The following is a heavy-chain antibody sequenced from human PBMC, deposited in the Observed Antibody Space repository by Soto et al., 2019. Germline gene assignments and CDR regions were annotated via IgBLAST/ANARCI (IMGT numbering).Heavy chain of an antibody. V-gene: IGHV3-48*01. CDR2: ISSSSSTI. CDR1: ETTFISYS. CDR3: ASCWLLLSY. J-gene: IGHJ4*02. D-gene: IGHD2-15*01. Sequence: PGGALRFSWAASETTFISYSMNWVRQAPGKGLEGVSYISSSSSTIYYAESVKGRFTISRDNAKSSLYLQMNSLRAEDTAVYYCASCWLLLSYWGQGTLVTVSS.